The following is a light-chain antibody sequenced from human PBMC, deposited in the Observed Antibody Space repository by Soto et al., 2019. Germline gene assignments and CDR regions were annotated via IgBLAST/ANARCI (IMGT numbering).Light chain of an antibody. V-gene: IGKV3-15*01. J-gene: IGKJ5*01. Sequence: EMVMTQYPATLSATPWERVTLSFRSSHSVNSHLAWYQQKPGQAPMLLLYGASTWATGIPVRFSGSGFGTEFTLTIISLQSEDFAVYYCQQYKHLPLFGQGTRLEI. CDR3: QQYKHLPL. CDR1: HSVNSH. CDR2: GAS.